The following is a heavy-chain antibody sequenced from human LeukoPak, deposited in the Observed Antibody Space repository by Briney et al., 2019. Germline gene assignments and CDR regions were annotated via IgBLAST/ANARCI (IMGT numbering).Heavy chain of an antibody. Sequence: SETLSLTCTVSGGSISSYYWSWIRQPPGKGLEWIGYIYYSGSTNYNPSLKSRVTISVDTSKNQFSLKLSSVTAADTAVYYCARGLRDLIDYWGQGTLVTVSS. V-gene: IGHV4-59*08. CDR1: GGSISSYY. CDR2: IYYSGST. D-gene: IGHD2-21*01. J-gene: IGHJ4*02. CDR3: ARGLRDLIDY.